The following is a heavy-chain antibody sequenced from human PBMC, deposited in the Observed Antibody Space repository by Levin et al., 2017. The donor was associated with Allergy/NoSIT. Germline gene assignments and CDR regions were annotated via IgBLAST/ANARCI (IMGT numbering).Heavy chain of an antibody. CDR3: AREDCSGGSCYSSDYYYYGMDV. J-gene: IGHJ6*02. CDR1: GGSISSSSYY. CDR2: IYYSGST. D-gene: IGHD2-15*01. Sequence: SETLSLTCTVSGGSISSSSYYWGWIRQPPGKGLEWIGSIYYSGSTYYNPSLKSRVTISVDTSKNQFSLKLSSVTAADTAVYYCAREDCSGGSCYSSDYYYYGMDVWGQGTTVTVSS. V-gene: IGHV4-39*01.